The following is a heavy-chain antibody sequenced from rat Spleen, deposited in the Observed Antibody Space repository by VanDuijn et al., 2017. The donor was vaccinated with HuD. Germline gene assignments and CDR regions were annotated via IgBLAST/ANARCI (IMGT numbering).Heavy chain of an antibody. CDR2: ISYDGSNT. Sequence: EVQLVESDGGLVQPGRSLKLSCAASGFIFSDYYMAWVRQAPTRGLEWVATISYDGSNTYYRDSVKGRFTISRDNAKSTLFLQMGSLRSEDTATYYCARGGYNYGWFAYWGQGTLVTVSS. J-gene: IGHJ3*01. V-gene: IGHV5-29*01. D-gene: IGHD1-9*01. CDR1: GFIFSDYY. CDR3: ARGGYNYGWFAY.